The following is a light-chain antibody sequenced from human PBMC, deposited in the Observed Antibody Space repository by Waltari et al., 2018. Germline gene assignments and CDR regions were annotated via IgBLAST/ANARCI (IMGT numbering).Light chain of an antibody. CDR2: DVR. V-gene: IGLV2-14*03. Sequence: QSALTQPASVSGSPGQSITISCTGTSSDIGRYNYVSWFQQHPGKAPKLMIYDVRNRPSGVSNCFSCSKADYPASLTSSGLPAEEEAVYFCNSFTSSNPWVFGGGTKLTV. J-gene: IGLJ3*02. CDR3: NSFTSSNPWV. CDR1: SSDIGRYNY.